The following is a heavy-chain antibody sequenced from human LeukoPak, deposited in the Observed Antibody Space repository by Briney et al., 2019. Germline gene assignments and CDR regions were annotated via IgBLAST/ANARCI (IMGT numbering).Heavy chain of an antibody. J-gene: IGHJ5*02. Sequence: ASVKVSCKASGYTFTSYGISWVRQAPGQGLEWMGWISAYNGNTNYAQKLQSRVTMTTDTSTSTAYMELRSLRSDDTAVYYCARVFYYGSGRTRDGENNWFDPWGQGTLVTVSS. CDR1: GYTFTSYG. V-gene: IGHV1-18*01. CDR3: ARVFYYGSGRTRDGENNWFDP. D-gene: IGHD3-10*01. CDR2: ISAYNGNT.